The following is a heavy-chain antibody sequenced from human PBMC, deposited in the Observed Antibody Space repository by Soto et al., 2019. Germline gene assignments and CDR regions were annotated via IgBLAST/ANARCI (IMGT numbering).Heavy chain of an antibody. V-gene: IGHV1-8*01. J-gene: IGHJ6*02. CDR3: ARGRTYCSSTSCYYYYYGMDV. D-gene: IGHD2-2*01. CDR2: MNPNSGNT. Sequence: QVQLVQSGAEVKKPGASVKVSCKASGYTFTSYDINWVRQATGQGLEWMGWMNPNSGNTGYAQKFQGRVTMTRNTSISTAYMELSSLRSEDTAVYYCARGRTYCSSTSCYYYYYGMDVWGQGTTVTVSS. CDR1: GYTFTSYD.